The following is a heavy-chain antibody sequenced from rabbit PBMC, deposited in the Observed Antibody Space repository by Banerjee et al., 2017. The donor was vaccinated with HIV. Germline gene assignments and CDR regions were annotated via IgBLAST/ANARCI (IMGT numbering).Heavy chain of an antibody. V-gene: IGHV1S45*01. CDR3: ARDLAGVIGWNFNL. Sequence: QEQLEESGGDLVKPEGSLTLTCTASGFTLSSYWICWVRQAPGKGLEWIACIYTGDGNTHYASWAKGRFTISKTSSTVDLKMTSLTVADTATYFCARDLAGVIGWNFNLWGQGTLVTVS. D-gene: IGHD4-1*01. J-gene: IGHJ4*01. CDR1: GFTLSSYW. CDR2: IYTGDGNT.